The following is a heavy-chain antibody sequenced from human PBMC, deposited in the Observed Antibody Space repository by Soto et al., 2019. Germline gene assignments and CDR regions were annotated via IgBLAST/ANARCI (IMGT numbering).Heavy chain of an antibody. D-gene: IGHD6-19*01. J-gene: IGHJ4*02. V-gene: IGHV3-11*01. CDR1: GFTFSDYY. Sequence: PRGSLQLSCASSGFTFSDYYMSWIRQAPGKGLEWVSYITSSGSTIYYADSVKGRFTISRDNAKNSLYLQMNSLRAEDTAVYYCARENEQWVAADNWGQGTLV. CDR3: ARENEQWVAADN. CDR2: ITSSGSTI.